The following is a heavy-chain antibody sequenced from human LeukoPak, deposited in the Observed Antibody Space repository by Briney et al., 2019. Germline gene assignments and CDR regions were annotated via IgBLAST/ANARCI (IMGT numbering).Heavy chain of an antibody. CDR2: ITSSSSTI. J-gene: IGHJ3*02. V-gene: IGHV3-48*01. CDR3: ARTYCSSGVCTRKAFGI. D-gene: IGHD2-8*01. CDR1: GFTFSTYS. Sequence: GGSLRLSCAPSGFTFSTYSMNWVRQAQGKGLEWVSYITSSSSTIYYADSVKGRFTISRDNAKSSLYLQMNSLRAEDTAVYYCARTYCSSGVCTRKAFGIWGQGTMVTVSS.